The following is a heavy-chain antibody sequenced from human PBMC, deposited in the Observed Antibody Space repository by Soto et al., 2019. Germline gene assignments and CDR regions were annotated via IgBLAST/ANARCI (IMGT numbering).Heavy chain of an antibody. D-gene: IGHD3-9*01. CDR2: INPSRGLT. V-gene: IGHV1-46*02. CDR1: GYMFDNYY. J-gene: IGHJ2*01. Sequence: ASVKVSCKASGYMFDNYYIHWVRHTPGQGLQWIGVINPSRGLTTYAQKFQGRVSMTRDTSTTTVFMELSSLTSEDTAIYYCARGGVPFAGRGGFFDIGGRGPLAT. CDR3: ARGGVPFAGRGGFFDI.